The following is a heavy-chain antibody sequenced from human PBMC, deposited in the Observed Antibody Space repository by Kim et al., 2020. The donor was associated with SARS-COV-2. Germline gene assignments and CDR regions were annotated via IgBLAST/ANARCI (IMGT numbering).Heavy chain of an antibody. CDR3: SRSTVGAYFDY. Sequence: STYYAVSVKGRVTISSDSPKDTLYLQMNSLRADDTAVYYCSRSTVGAYFDYWGQGSLVSVSS. CDR2: ST. D-gene: IGHD1-26*01. J-gene: IGHJ4*02. V-gene: IGHV3-53*01.